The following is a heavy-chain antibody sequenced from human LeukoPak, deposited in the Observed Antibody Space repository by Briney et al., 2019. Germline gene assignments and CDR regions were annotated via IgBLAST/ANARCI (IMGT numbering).Heavy chain of an antibody. V-gene: IGHV5-51*01. D-gene: IGHD1-1*01. J-gene: IGHJ4*02. Sequence: GESLKISCKGSGYSFTSYWIGWVRQMPGKGLGWKGNIQPGDSYTRYSPYLPGQITIAADPSTSTAYLQSSSLKASDTAMYYCAKHSGSLDPSYYFDYWGQGTLVTVSS. CDR3: AKHSGSLDPSYYFDY. CDR1: GYSFTSYW. CDR2: IQPGDSYT.